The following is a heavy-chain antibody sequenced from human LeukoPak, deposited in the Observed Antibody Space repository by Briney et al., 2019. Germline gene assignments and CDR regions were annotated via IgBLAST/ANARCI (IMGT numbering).Heavy chain of an antibody. V-gene: IGHV1-8*01. CDR2: MNPNSGNT. D-gene: IGHD3-22*01. CDR1: GYTFTSYD. Sequence: ASVKVSCKASGYTFTSYDINWVRQATGQRLEWMGWMNPNSGNTGYAQKFQGRVTMTRNTSISTAYMELSSLRSEDTAVYYCARYYYDSSGYPEGFDYWGQGTLVTVSS. J-gene: IGHJ4*02. CDR3: ARYYYDSSGYPEGFDY.